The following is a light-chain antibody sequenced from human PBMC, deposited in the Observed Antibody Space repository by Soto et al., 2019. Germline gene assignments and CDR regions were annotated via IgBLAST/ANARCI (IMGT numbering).Light chain of an antibody. CDR3: AAWDDSLNGFVV. CDR1: SSNIGSNT. CDR2: YNN. J-gene: IGLJ2*01. Sequence: QSVLTQPPSVSGAPGQRVTISCTGSSSNIGSNTVNWYQQLPGTAPKLLIYYNNQRPSGVPDRFSGSKSGTSASLAISGLQSEDEADYYCAAWDDSLNGFVVFGGGTKLTVL. V-gene: IGLV1-44*01.